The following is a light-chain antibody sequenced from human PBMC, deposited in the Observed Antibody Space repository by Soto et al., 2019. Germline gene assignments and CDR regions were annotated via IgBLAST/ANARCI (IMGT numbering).Light chain of an antibody. Sequence: QSVLAQPSSVSGSPGQSITISCTGTSTDVGGYNYVSWYQHHPGKGPKLIIYEVNNRPSGVSDRFSGSKSGNKASLTISNLEAEDESDYYCCSYAGSYTFYVFGTGTKV. J-gene: IGLJ1*01. CDR3: CSYAGSYTFYV. CDR1: STDVGGYNY. CDR2: EVN. V-gene: IGLV2-11*01.